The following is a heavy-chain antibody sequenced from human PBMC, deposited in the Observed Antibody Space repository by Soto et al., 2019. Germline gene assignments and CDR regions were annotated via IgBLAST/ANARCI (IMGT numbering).Heavy chain of an antibody. J-gene: IGHJ4*02. CDR2: ISYDGSTK. CDR1: GFTCSSFS. CDR3: SRTTAVAGTPEFDY. Sequence: QVQLVESGGGVVQPGGSLRLSCVASGFTCSSFSLHWVRQAPGKGLEWLALISYDGSTKYNADSVKGRFTISRENSNNTLYLQLSRLRPDDTAVYYCSRTTAVAGTPEFDYWGQGSLVTVTS. D-gene: IGHD6-19*01. V-gene: IGHV3-30-3*01.